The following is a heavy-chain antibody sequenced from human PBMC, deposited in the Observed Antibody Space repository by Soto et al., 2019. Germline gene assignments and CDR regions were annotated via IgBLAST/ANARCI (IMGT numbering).Heavy chain of an antibody. CDR3: ARGPMVVLFFDYYYGMDV. J-gene: IGHJ6*02. V-gene: IGHV1-8*01. CDR2: MNPNSGNT. D-gene: IGHD2-15*01. Sequence: QVQLVQSGAEVKKPGASVKVSCKASGYTFTSYDINWVRQATGQGLEWMGWMNPNSGNTCYAQKFQGRVTMTRNTSISTAYMELSSLRSEDTAVYYCARGPMVVLFFDYYYGMDVWGQGTTVTVSS. CDR1: GYTFTSYD.